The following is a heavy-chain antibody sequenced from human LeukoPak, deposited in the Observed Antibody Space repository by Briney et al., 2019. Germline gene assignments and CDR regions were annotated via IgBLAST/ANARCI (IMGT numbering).Heavy chain of an antibody. D-gene: IGHD6-19*01. V-gene: IGHV4-39*01. CDR2: IYYSGST. CDR3: ARRRGPAVAGTWDY. CDR1: GGSISSSSYY. Sequence: PSETLSLTRTVSGGSISSSSYYWGWIRQPRGKGLEWIGCIYYSGSTYYNPSLKSRVTISVDTSKNQFSLKLSSVTAADTAVYYCARRRGPAVAGTWDYWGQGTLVTVSS. J-gene: IGHJ4*02.